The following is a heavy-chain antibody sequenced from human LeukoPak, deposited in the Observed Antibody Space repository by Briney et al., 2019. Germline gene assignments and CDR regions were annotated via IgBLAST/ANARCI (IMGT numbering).Heavy chain of an antibody. V-gene: IGHV3-9*03. CDR1: GFTFDDYD. J-gene: IGHJ4*02. D-gene: IGHD5-18*01. CDR2: ISWNSGSI. Sequence: GGSLRLSCAASGFTFDDYDMHWVRHAPGKGLKWVSGISWNSGSIVYEDSVKGRFTNSRDKAKNSLYLQMNSLRAEDMALYYGAKDTGRYSYCYYCDYWGQGTLVTVSS. CDR3: AKDTGRYSYCYYCDY.